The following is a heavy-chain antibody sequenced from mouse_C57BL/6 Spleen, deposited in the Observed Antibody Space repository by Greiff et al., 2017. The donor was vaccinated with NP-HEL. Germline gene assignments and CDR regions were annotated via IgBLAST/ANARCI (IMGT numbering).Heavy chain of an antibody. CDR1: GFTFSSYT. V-gene: IGHV5-9*01. J-gene: IGHJ3*01. D-gene: IGHD1-1*01. CDR2: ISGGGGNT. CDR3: ARQVLLRAWFAY. Sequence: EVQGVESGGGLVKPGGSLKLSCAASGFTFSSYTMSWVRQTPEKRLEWVATISGGGGNTYYPDSVKGRFTISRDNAKNTLYLQMSSLRSEDTALYYCARQVLLRAWFAYWGQGTLVTVSA.